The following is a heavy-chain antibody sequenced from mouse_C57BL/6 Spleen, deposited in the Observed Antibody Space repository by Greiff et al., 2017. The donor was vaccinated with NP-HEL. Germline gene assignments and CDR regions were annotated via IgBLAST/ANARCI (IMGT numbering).Heavy chain of an antibody. CDR1: GYAFSSYW. CDR2: IYPGDGDT. Sequence: VQVVESGAELVKPGASVKISCKASGYAFSSYWMNWVKQRPGKGLEWIGQIYPGDGDTNYNGKFKGKATLTADKSSSTAYMQLSSLTSEDSAVYFCARNGAYYSNSFAYWGQGTLVTVSA. V-gene: IGHV1-80*01. D-gene: IGHD2-5*01. CDR3: ARNGAYYSNSFAY. J-gene: IGHJ3*01.